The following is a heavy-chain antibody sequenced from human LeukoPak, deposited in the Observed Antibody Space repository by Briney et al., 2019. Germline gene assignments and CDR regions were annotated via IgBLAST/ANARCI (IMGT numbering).Heavy chain of an antibody. CDR2: ISGSGGST. Sequence: GGSLRLSCAASGFTFSSYAMSWVRQAPGKGLEWVSAISGSGGSTYYADSVKGRFTISRDNSKNTLYLQMNSLRAEDTAVYYCAKKGGYYYDSSGYYLPRGYFDYWGQGTLVTVSS. CDR3: AKKGGYYYDSSGYYLPRGYFDY. D-gene: IGHD3-22*01. J-gene: IGHJ4*02. CDR1: GFTFSSYA. V-gene: IGHV3-23*01.